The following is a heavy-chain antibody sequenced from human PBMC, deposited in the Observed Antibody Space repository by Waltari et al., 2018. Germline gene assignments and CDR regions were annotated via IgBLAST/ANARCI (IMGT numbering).Heavy chain of an antibody. CDR2: ISGDSRFI. CDR3: ARDRRGYFDY. Sequence: EVQLVESGVGLVKPGGSLRLSWEASGFTFSGYSMNWVRQAPGKGLEWVSSISGDSRFIYYADSVNGRFTISSDDAKNSLYLQMNSLRVEDTAVYYCARDRRGYFDYWGPGTLVSVSS. J-gene: IGHJ4*02. CDR1: GFTFSGYS. D-gene: IGHD3-16*01. V-gene: IGHV3-21*01.